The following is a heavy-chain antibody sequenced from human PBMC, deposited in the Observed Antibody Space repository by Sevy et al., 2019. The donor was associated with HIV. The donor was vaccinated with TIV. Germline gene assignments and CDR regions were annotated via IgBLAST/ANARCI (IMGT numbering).Heavy chain of an antibody. CDR2: ISAYNGNT. CDR3: ARPYCSGGSCYRWYFDY. D-gene: IGHD2-15*01. J-gene: IGHJ4*02. Sequence: ASVKVSCKASGYTFISYGITWVRQAPGQGLEWMGWISAYNGNTNYAQKLQGRVTMTTDTSTSTVYMELRSLRSDDTAVYYCARPYCSGGSCYRWYFDYWGQGTLVTVSS. V-gene: IGHV1-18*01. CDR1: GYTFISYG.